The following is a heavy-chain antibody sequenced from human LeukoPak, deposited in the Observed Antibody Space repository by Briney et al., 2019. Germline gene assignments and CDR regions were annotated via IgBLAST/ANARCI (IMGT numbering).Heavy chain of an antibody. CDR1: GFTSSSYE. J-gene: IGHJ6*04. D-gene: IGHD3-10*02. V-gene: IGHV3-48*03. CDR2: ISSSGSTI. CDR3: AELGITMIGGV. Sequence: GGSLRLSCAASGFTSSSYEMNWVRQAPGKGLEWVSYISSSGSTIYYADSVKGLFTISRDNAKNSLYLQMNSLRAEDTAVYYCAELGITMIGGVWGKGTTVTISS.